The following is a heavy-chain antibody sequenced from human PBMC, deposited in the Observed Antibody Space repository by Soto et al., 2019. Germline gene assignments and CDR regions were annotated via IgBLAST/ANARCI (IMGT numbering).Heavy chain of an antibody. CDR3: ARGGIAAAGPGDFDY. D-gene: IGHD6-13*01. CDR1: GGSISSYY. V-gene: IGHV4-59*01. J-gene: IGHJ4*02. Sequence: PSETLSLTCTVSGGSISSYYWSWIRQPPGKGLEWIGYIYYSGSTNYNPSLKSRVTISVDTSKNQFSLKLSSVTAADTAVYYCARGGIAAAGPGDFDYWGQGTLVTVSS. CDR2: IYYSGST.